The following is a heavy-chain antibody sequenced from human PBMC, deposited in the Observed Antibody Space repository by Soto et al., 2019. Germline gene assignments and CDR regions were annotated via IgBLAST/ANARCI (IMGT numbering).Heavy chain of an antibody. V-gene: IGHV4-4*02. D-gene: IGHD3-9*01. Sequence: QVQLQESGPGLVKPSGTLSLTCAVSGGSISSSHWWTWVRQSPGKGLEYIGELSHSGTSNSNPSLNSRVALSVDKSKNHFSLTLTSVTAADTAVYYCARVVLTITRGAFDAWGQGTLVIVSS. CDR2: LSHSGTS. CDR3: ARVVLTITRGAFDA. J-gene: IGHJ3*01. CDR1: GGSISSSHW.